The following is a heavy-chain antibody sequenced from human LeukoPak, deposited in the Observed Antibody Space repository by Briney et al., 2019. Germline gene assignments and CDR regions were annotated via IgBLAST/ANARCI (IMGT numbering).Heavy chain of an antibody. J-gene: IGHJ5*01. CDR3: ARHPSPVHWFDS. Sequence: PSETLSLTCTVSGGSISPYYWSWIRQPPGEGLEWIGYIFYSGSTNFNPSLKGRVTISADTSKNQFSLKLSPVTAVDTAVSFCARHPSPVHWFDSWGQGTLVTVSS. D-gene: IGHD2-2*01. CDR1: GGSISPYY. V-gene: IGHV4-59*08. CDR2: IFYSGST.